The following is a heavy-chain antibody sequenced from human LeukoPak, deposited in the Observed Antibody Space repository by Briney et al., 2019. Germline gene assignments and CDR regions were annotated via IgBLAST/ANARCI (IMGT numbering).Heavy chain of an antibody. D-gene: IGHD3-22*01. CDR2: ISAYNGNT. V-gene: IGHV1-18*01. CDR1: GYTFTSYG. CDR3: ARDGEITYYYDNSGPHAFDI. Sequence: ASVKVSCKASGYTFTSYGISWVRQAPGQGLEWMGWISAYNGNTNYAQKLQGRVTMTTDTSTSTAYMELRSLRSDDTAVYYCARDGEITYYYDNSGPHAFDIWGQGTMVTVSS. J-gene: IGHJ3*02.